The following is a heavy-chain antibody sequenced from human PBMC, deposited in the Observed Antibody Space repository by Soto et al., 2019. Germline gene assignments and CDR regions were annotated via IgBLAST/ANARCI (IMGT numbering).Heavy chain of an antibody. CDR3: ARHGGFGGSGDFYYYYGMDV. CDR2: MNPNSGNT. D-gene: IGHD3-10*01. V-gene: IGHV1-8*01. Sequence: ASVKVSCKASGYTFASYDINWVRQATGQGLEWMGWMNPNSGNTGYAQKFQGGVTMTRNTSISTAYMELSSLRSEDTAVYYCARHGGFGGSGDFYYYYGMDVWGQGTTVTV. CDR1: GYTFASYD. J-gene: IGHJ6*02.